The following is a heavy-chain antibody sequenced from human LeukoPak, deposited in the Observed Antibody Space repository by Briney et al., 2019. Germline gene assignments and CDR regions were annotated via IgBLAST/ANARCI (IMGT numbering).Heavy chain of an antibody. D-gene: IGHD5-24*01. Sequence: ASVKVSCKASGYTFKNYDINWVRQATGQGLDWMGWMNPNSGNTGSAQKFQDRVSMTRDTSINTAYMELTSLRSGDTAVYYCARATPGGLHGYSFDYWGQGTVVTVYS. CDR1: GYTFKNYD. J-gene: IGHJ4*02. CDR3: ARATPGGLHGYSFDY. V-gene: IGHV1-8*02. CDR2: MNPNSGNT.